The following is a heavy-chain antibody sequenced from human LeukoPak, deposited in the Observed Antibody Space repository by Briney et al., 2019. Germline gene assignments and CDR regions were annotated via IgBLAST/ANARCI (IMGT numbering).Heavy chain of an antibody. CDR3: AKEASGMATRNRFDY. CDR2: INSDGSST. D-gene: IGHD5-24*01. J-gene: IGHJ4*02. V-gene: IGHV3-74*01. CDR1: GFTFSSYW. Sequence: GGSLRLSCAASGFTFSSYWMHWVRQAPGKGLVWVSRINSDGSSTSYADSVKGRFTISRDNSKNTLYLQMNSLRAEDTAVYYCAKEASGMATRNRFDYWGQGTLVTVSS.